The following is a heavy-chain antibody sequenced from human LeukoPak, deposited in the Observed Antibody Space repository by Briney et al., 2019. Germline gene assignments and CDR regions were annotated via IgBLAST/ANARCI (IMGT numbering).Heavy chain of an antibody. J-gene: IGHJ6*03. Sequence: PGGSLRLSCAASGFTFSSYWMSWVRQAPGKGLEWVANIKQDGSEKYYVDSVKGRFTISRDNAKNSLYLQMNSLRAEDTAVYYCARALAAGTYYMDVWGKGTTVTVSS. D-gene: IGHD6-13*01. CDR3: ARALAAGTYYMDV. CDR1: GFTFSSYW. CDR2: IKQDGSEK. V-gene: IGHV3-7*01.